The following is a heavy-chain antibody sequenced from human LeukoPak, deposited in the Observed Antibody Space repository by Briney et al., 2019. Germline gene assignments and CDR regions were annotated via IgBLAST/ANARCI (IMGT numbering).Heavy chain of an antibody. CDR3: ARDDSSGYFYRY. V-gene: IGHV3-21*01. D-gene: IGHD3-22*01. Sequence: GGSLRLSCAASGFTFDNYWMHWVRQAPGKGLEWVSSISSSSSYIYYADSVKGRFTISRDNAKNSLYLQMNSLRAEDTAVYYCARDDSSGYFYRYWGQGTLVTVSS. CDR2: ISSSSSYI. J-gene: IGHJ4*02. CDR1: GFTFDNYW.